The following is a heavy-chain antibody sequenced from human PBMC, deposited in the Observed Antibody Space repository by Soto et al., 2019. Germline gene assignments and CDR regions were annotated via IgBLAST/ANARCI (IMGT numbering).Heavy chain of an antibody. D-gene: IGHD4-17*01. J-gene: IGHJ5*02. CDR3: ARDYGGRTYNWFDP. Sequence: GGSLRLSCAASGFTFNAYAMSWVRQAPGKGLQWVSAISGSGGTTYYADSVKGRFTISRDNSKNTLYLQMNSLRAEDTAVYYCARDYGGRTYNWFDPWGQGTLVTVSS. V-gene: IGHV3-23*01. CDR1: GFTFNAYA. CDR2: ISGSGGTT.